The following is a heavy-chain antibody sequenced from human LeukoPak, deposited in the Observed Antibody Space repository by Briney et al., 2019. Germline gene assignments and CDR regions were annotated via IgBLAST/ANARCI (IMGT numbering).Heavy chain of an antibody. D-gene: IGHD1-20*01. CDR3: STLTSRGLSDS. J-gene: IGHJ4*02. Sequence: PGGSLRLSCAASGFTFTNAWMNWVRQAPGKGLEWVGRIKSKADGETIDYAAPVKGRFTFSRDDSKDMLYLQMNSLKSEDTAVYYCSTLTSRGLSDSWGQGTLVTVSS. V-gene: IGHV3-15*07. CDR2: IKSKADGETI. CDR1: GFTFTNAW.